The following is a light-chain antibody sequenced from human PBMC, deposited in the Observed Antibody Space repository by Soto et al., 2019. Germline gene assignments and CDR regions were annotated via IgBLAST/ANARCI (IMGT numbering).Light chain of an antibody. J-gene: IGKJ1*01. V-gene: IGKV1-39*01. Sequence: DIQMTQSPSSLSASVGDRVPITCRASQSISTYLNWYQQKPGKAPKLLIYAASSLQSGVPSRFSASGSATDFTLTISSLQPEDFATYYCQQSYSTPQTFGQGTKVEIK. CDR3: QQSYSTPQT. CDR2: AAS. CDR1: QSISTY.